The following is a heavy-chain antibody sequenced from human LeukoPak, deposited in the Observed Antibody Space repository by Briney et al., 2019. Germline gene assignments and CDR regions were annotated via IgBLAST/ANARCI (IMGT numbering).Heavy chain of an antibody. CDR3: ARMKMATAIFDY. V-gene: IGHV1-18*01. Sequence: ASVKVSCKASGYTFTSYAITWVRQAPGQGLEWMGWISAYNGNTNYAQNLQGRVTMTTDTSTSTAYMELRSLRSDDTAMYYCARMKMATAIFDYWGQGTLVTVSS. J-gene: IGHJ4*02. D-gene: IGHD5-24*01. CDR1: GYTFTSYA. CDR2: ISAYNGNT.